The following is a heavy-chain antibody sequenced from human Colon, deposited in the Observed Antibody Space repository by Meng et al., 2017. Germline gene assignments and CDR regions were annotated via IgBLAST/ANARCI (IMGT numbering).Heavy chain of an antibody. CDR1: GGSISSGDYY. D-gene: IGHD4-17*01. CDR2: IYYSGST. V-gene: IGHV4-30-4*01. CDR3: ARDRKHYGERGWFDP. J-gene: IGHJ5*02. Sequence: QVQLQESGPGLVQPSQTRSLTCTVSGGSISSGDYYWSWIRQPPGKGLEWIGYIYYSGSTYSNASLKSRVTISIDRSKNQFSLKLSSVTAADTAVYYCARDRKHYGERGWFDPWGQGTLVTVSS.